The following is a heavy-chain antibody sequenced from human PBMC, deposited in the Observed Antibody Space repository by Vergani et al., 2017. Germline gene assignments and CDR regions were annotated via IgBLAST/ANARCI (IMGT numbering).Heavy chain of an antibody. V-gene: IGHV5-51*03. J-gene: IGHJ4*02. CDR3: ARIYCSSTSCDNFFDY. CDR1: GYSFTSYW. Sequence: EVQLVQSGAEVKKPGESLKISCKGSGYSFTSYWIGWVRQMPGKGLEWMGIIYPGDSDTRYSPSFQGQVTISADKSISTAYLQWSSLKASDTAMYYCARIYCSSTSCDNFFDYWGQGTLVTVSS. CDR2: IYPGDSDT. D-gene: IGHD2-2*01.